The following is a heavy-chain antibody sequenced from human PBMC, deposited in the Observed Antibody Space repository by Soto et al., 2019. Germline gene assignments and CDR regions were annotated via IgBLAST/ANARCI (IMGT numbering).Heavy chain of an antibody. J-gene: IGHJ4*02. D-gene: IGHD6-13*01. Sequence: PGGSLRLSCAASGFTVSSNYISRVRQSPGKGLELVSVIYSGGSTYYADSVKGRFTISRDNSKNTLYLQMNSLRAEDTAVYYCARVGSSSWYAHDYWGQGTLVTVSS. V-gene: IGHV3-66*01. CDR3: ARVGSSSWYAHDY. CDR2: IYSGGST. CDR1: GFTVSSNY.